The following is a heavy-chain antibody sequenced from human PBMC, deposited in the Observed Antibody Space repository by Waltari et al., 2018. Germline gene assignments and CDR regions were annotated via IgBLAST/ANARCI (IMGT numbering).Heavy chain of an antibody. D-gene: IGHD1-26*01. CDR2: IWYDGSNK. CDR3: ARGGAASGSGSYYLHGMDV. Sequence: QVQLVESGGGVVQPGRSLRLSCAASGFTFSSYGMNWVRQAQGKGLEWVAVIWYDGSNKYYADSVKGRFTISRDNSKNTLYLQMNSLRAEDTAVYYCARGGAASGSGSYYLHGMDVWGQGTTVTVSS. J-gene: IGHJ6*02. V-gene: IGHV3-33*01. CDR1: GFTFSSYG.